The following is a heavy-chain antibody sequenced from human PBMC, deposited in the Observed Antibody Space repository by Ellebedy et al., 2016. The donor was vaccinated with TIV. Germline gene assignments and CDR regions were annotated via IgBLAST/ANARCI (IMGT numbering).Heavy chain of an antibody. CDR3: ARGGRVVVVVARVDY. CDR2: ISSSSSYI. J-gene: IGHJ4*02. V-gene: IGHV3-21*01. D-gene: IGHD2-15*01. CDR1: GFTFSGYY. Sequence: PGGSLRLSCAASGFTFSGYYMSWFRQAPGKGLEWVSSISSSSSYIYYADSVKGRFTISRDNAKNSLYLQMNSLRAEDTAVYYCARGGRVVVVVARVDYWGQGTLVTVSS.